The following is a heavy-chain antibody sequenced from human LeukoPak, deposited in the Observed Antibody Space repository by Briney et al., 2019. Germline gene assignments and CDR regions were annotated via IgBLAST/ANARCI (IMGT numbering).Heavy chain of an antibody. V-gene: IGHV4-39*07. CDR2: AHYSGNT. CDR1: GGSISSTTYY. J-gene: IGHJ4*02. CDR3: ARDGEIKWFFH. D-gene: IGHD3-22*01. Sequence: SETLSLTCTVSGGSISSTTYYWAWIRQPPGKGLEWIGSAHYSGNTYYNPSLKSRVTMSIDTSKTQFSLRVSSVTAADTAVYYCARDGEIKWFFHWGQGTLVTVSS.